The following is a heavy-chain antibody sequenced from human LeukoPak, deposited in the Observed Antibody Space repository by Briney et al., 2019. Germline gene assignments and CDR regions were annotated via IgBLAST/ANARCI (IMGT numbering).Heavy chain of an antibody. CDR3: ARDSSNWSTDV. V-gene: IGHV1-46*01. CDR2: INPSDGWT. J-gene: IGHJ6*02. Sequence: ASVKVSCKASGYSLTSYKMHWVRQAPGQGLDWMGIINPSDGWTSYAQNFQGRVTMTRDTSTSTVYMELSSLRSEDTAVYYCARDSSNWSTDVWGQGTTVTVSS. CDR1: GYSLTSYK. D-gene: IGHD6-13*01.